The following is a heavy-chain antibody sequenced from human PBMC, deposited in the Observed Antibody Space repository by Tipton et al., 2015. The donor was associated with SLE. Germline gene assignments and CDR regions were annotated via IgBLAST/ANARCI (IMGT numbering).Heavy chain of an antibody. J-gene: IGHJ6*02. CDR2: SFYSGST. D-gene: IGHD3-16*01. Sequence: TLSLTCTVSGGSVSSYYWSWIRQPPGKGLEWIGYSFYSGSTNYNPSLKSRVTISLDTSRNQFSLKVRSLTAADTAVHYCARAPEGDLLGGMDVWGQGTPVTVSS. CDR1: GGSVSSYY. V-gene: IGHV4-59*02. CDR3: ARAPEGDLLGGMDV.